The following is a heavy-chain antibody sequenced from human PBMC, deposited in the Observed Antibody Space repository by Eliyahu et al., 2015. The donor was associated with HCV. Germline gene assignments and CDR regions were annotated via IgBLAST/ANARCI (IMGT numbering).Heavy chain of an antibody. D-gene: IGHD7-27*01. CDR2: IYYSGST. J-gene: IGHJ3*02. CDR1: GXSISSYY. CDR3: ARGPLENWDDAFDI. Sequence: QVQLQESGPGLVKPSETLSLTCTXXGXSISSYYWSWIRQPPGKGLEWIGYIYYSGSTNYNPSLKSRVTISVDTSKNQFSLKLSSVTAADTAVYYCARGPLENWDDAFDIWGQGTMVTVSS. V-gene: IGHV4-59*01.